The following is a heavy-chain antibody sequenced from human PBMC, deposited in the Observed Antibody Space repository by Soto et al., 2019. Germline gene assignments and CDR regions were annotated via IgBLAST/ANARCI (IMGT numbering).Heavy chain of an antibody. J-gene: IGHJ6*02. Sequence: PGGSLRFSCAASGFTFSSYAMHWVRQAPGKGLEWVAVISYDGSNKYYADSVKGRFTISRDNSKNTLYLQMNSLRAEDTAVYYCARAPIEYSSSSRHDYYYYGMDVWAKGPRSPSP. CDR3: ARAPIEYSSSSRHDYYYYGMDV. D-gene: IGHD6-6*01. V-gene: IGHV3-30-3*01. CDR1: GFTFSSYA. CDR2: ISYDGSNK.